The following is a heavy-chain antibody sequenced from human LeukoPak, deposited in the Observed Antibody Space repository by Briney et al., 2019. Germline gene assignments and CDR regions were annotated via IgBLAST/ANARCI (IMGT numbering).Heavy chain of an antibody. J-gene: IGHJ4*02. CDR3: TRANPHVDTAMSLDY. CDR2: IYYSGST. D-gene: IGHD5-18*01. CDR1: GGSISSYY. V-gene: IGHV4-59*01. Sequence: SETLSLTCTVSGGSISSYYWSWIRQPPGKGLEWIGYIYYSGSTNYNPSLKSRVTISVDTSKNQFSLKLSSVTAADTAVYYCTRANPHVDTAMSLDYWGQGTLVTVSS.